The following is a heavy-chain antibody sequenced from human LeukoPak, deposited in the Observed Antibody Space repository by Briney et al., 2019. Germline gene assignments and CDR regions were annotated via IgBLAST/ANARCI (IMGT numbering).Heavy chain of an antibody. CDR2: ISGDGDPT. J-gene: IGHJ3*02. CDR1: GFSFEDYG. V-gene: IGHV3-43*02. Sequence: GGSLRLSCAASGFSFEDYGMHWVRQAPGKGLEWISLISGDGDPTYYADSVKGRFTISRDNSKKSLYLQTTSLRTEDTALYYCAKGGDRIWDAFDIWGRGAKVTVSS. CDR3: AKGGDRIWDAFDI. D-gene: IGHD2-21*01.